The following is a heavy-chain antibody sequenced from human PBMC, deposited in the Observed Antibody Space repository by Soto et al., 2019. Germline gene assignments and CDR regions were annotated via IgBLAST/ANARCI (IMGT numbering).Heavy chain of an antibody. CDR1: GFSLTTSGVG. D-gene: IGHD3-3*01. CDR2: IYWDDDK. V-gene: IGHV2-5*02. J-gene: IGHJ4*02. CDR3: AHRVLRTVFGLVTTTAIYFDF. Sequence: QITLNESGPTQVKPRQTLTLTCTFSGFSLTTSGVGVGWIRQSPGKAPEWLALIYWDDDKRYSPSLKSRLTTTKATSKNQVVLTMADLDPADTATYYCAHRVLRTVFGLVTTTAIYFDFWGQGTPVAVS.